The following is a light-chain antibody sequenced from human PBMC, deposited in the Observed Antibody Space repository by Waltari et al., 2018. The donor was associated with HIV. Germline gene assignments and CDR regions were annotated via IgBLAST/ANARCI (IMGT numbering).Light chain of an antibody. J-gene: IGKJ4*01. Sequence: DIQMTQSPSSLSASVGDRVTISCRASEAIGNYLAWYQEKPGKVPKLLIDAASTLQSGVPSRFSGRGSGTAFTLTISSLQPEDVATYYCQRYDSAPPTFGGGTKVELK. CDR1: EAIGNY. CDR3: QRYDSAPPT. V-gene: IGKV1-27*01. CDR2: AAS.